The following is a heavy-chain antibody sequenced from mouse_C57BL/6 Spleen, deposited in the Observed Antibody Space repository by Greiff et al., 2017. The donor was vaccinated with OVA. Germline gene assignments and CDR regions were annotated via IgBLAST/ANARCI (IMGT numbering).Heavy chain of an antibody. Sequence: VKLMESGAELVKPGASVKLSCKASGYTFTEYTIHWVKQRSGQGLEWIGWFYPGSGSIKYNEKFKDKATLTADKSSSTVYMELSRLTSEDSAVYICARHEDRGSWFAYWGQGTLVTVSA. CDR2: FYPGSGSI. V-gene: IGHV1-62-2*01. CDR3: ARHEDRGSWFAY. D-gene: IGHD3-3*01. CDR1: GYTFTEYT. J-gene: IGHJ3*01.